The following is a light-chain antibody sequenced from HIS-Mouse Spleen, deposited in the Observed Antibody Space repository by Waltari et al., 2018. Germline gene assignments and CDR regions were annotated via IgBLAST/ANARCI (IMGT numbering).Light chain of an antibody. CDR1: ALPHID. CDR2: EDS. Sequence: SYELTQPPSVSVSPGQTARITCSGEALPHIDAYWYQQKSGQAPVLVIYEDSKRPTGIPERFSGSSSGTMATLTISGAQVEDEADYYCYSTDSSGNWVFGGGTKLTVL. CDR3: YSTDSSGNWV. V-gene: IGLV3-10*01. J-gene: IGLJ3*02.